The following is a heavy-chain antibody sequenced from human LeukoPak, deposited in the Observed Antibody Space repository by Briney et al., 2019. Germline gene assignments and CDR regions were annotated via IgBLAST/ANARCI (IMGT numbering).Heavy chain of an antibody. CDR2: ISYDGSNK. Sequence: GGSLRLSCAASGFTFSSYAMHWVRQAPGKGLEGVAVISYDGSNKYYADSVKGRFTISRDNSKNTLYLQMNSLRAEDTAVYYCARDPAVAGPGDYWGQGTLVTVSS. D-gene: IGHD6-19*01. J-gene: IGHJ4*02. CDR1: GFTFSSYA. V-gene: IGHV3-30*04. CDR3: ARDPAVAGPGDY.